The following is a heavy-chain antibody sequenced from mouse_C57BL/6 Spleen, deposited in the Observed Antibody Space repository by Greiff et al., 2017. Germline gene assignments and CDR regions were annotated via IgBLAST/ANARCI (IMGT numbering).Heavy chain of an antibody. D-gene: IGHD2-5*01. CDR2: ILPGSGST. V-gene: IGHV1-9*01. CDR3: ASLSYYSNYGYFDY. Sequence: VQLVESGAELMKPGASVKLSCKATGYTFTGYWIEWVKQRPGHGLEWIGEILPGSGSTNYNEKFKGKATFTADTSSNTAYMQLSSLTTEYSAIYYCASLSYYSNYGYFDYWGQGTTLTVSA. CDR1: GYTFTGYW. J-gene: IGHJ2*01.